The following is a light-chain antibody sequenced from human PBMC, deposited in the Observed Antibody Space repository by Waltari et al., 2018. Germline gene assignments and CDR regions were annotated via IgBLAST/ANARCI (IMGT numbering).Light chain of an antibody. CDR3: AAWDDSLSGPV. J-gene: IGLJ2*01. CDR1: SPNIGRNY. Sequence: QSVLTQPPSASGTPGQRVTISCSGSSPNIGRNYVSWYQQLPGTAPKLPIYRNNQRPSGVPDRFSGSKSGTSASLAISGLRSEDEADYYCAAWDDSLSGPVFGGGTKLTVL. CDR2: RNN. V-gene: IGLV1-47*01.